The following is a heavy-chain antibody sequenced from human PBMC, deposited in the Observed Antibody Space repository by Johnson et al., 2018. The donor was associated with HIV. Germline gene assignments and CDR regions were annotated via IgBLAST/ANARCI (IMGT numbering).Heavy chain of an antibody. CDR3: ATELSLLRDAFDI. D-gene: IGHD3-16*02. V-gene: IGHV3-66*01. CDR1: GFTVNNKY. Sequence: EVQLVESGGGLVKPGGSLRLSCAASGFTVNNKYMSWVRQPPGKGLEWVSVIYSGGSTYYADSVKGRFTISRDSSKNTLYLQMNSLRAEDTAVYYCATELSLLRDAFDIWGQGTMVTVSS. J-gene: IGHJ3*02. CDR2: IYSGGST.